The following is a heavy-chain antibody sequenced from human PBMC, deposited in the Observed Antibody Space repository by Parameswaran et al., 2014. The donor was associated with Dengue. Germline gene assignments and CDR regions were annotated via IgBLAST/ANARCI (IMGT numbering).Heavy chain of an antibody. J-gene: IGHJ4*02. CDR3: ARGYGDYDY. V-gene: IGHV3-7*01. CDR2: IKQDGTEK. Sequence: GSLRLSCVASEFTFNNYWMTWVRQAPGKGLEWVANIKQDGTEKYYVDSVKGRFTISRDNAENSLYLQMNSLRAEDTAVYYCARGYGDYDYWGQGTLVTVSS. D-gene: IGHD4-17*01. CDR1: EFTFNNYW.